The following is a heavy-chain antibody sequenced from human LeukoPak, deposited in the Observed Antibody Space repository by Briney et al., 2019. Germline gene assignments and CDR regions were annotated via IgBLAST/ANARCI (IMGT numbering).Heavy chain of an antibody. D-gene: IGHD2-15*01. CDR3: ARLGSWVNCSGGSCYSYSHAFDI. CDR2: IYTSGST. CDR1: GYSISSGYY. J-gene: IGHJ3*02. Sequence: SSETLSLTCSVSGYSISSGYYWGWIRQPAGKGLEWIGRIYTSGSTNYNPSLKSRVTMSVDTSKNQFSLKLSSVTAADTAVYYCARLGSWVNCSGGSCYSYSHAFDIWGQGTMVTVSS. V-gene: IGHV4-4*07.